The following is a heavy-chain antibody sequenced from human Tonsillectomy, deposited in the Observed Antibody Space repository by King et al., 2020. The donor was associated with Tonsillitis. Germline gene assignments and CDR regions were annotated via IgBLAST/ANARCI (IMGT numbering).Heavy chain of an antibody. Sequence: VQLVESGGGLVQPGGSLRLSCAASGFTFRSYAMSWVRQAPGKGLEWVSTISGGGGSTYYADSVKGRFTISRDNSKNTLYLQMNSLRVEDTAVYYCAKGYDFWSGYYAFGIWGQGTMVTVSS. D-gene: IGHD3-3*01. CDR2: ISGGGGST. CDR1: GFTFRSYA. CDR3: AKGYDFWSGYYAFGI. V-gene: IGHV3-23*04. J-gene: IGHJ3*02.